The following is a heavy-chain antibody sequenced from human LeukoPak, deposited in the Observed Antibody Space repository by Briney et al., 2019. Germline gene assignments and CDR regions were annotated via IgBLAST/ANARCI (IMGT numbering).Heavy chain of an antibody. Sequence: GASVKVSCKGSGYTFTSYWIGWVRQMPGKGLEWMGIIYPGDSESKYSPSLQGQVTISADKSISTAYLQWSSLKASDTAIYYCARIEGSTFDYWGQGTLVTVSS. CDR3: ARIEGSTFDY. J-gene: IGHJ4*02. CDR2: IYPGDSES. CDR1: GYTFTSYW. V-gene: IGHV5-51*01.